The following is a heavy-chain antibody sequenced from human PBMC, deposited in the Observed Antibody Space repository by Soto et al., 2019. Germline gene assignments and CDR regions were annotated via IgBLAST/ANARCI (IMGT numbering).Heavy chain of an antibody. J-gene: IGHJ4*02. CDR2: IKSKSAGGTT. CDR1: GFIFTDAW. D-gene: IGHD6-13*01. Sequence: EAQLVESGGGLVKPGGSLRLSCAASGFIFTDAWMNWVRQAPGKGLEWVGRIKSKSAGGTTEYAAPVKGRFIISRDDSKNMLYLQMNSLKIDDTAVYYCATGWSSTDYWGQGTLVTVSS. V-gene: IGHV3-15*01. CDR3: ATGWSSTDY.